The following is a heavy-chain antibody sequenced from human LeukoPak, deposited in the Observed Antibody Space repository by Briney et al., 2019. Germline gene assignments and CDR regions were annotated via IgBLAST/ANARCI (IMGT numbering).Heavy chain of an antibody. CDR3: ARRACYGSGSYYFHYYYMDV. CDR1: GGSFSGYY. CDR2: INHSGST. D-gene: IGHD3-10*01. Sequence: SETLSLTCAVSGGSFSGYYWSWIRQPPGKGLERIGEINHSGSTNYNPSLKSRVTISVDTSKNQFSLKLSSVTAADTAVYYCARRACYGSGSYYFHYYYMDVWGKGTTVTISS. J-gene: IGHJ6*03. V-gene: IGHV4-34*01.